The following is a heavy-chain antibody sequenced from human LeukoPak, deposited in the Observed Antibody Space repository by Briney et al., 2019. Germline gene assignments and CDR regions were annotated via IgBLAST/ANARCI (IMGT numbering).Heavy chain of an antibody. D-gene: IGHD5-12*01. CDR3: ARVQGATKHYYYYYMDV. J-gene: IGHJ6*03. CDR2: ISAYNGNT. V-gene: IGHV1-18*01. Sequence: GASVKVSCKASGYTFTSYGISWVRQAPGQGLEWMGWISAYNGNTNYAQKLQGRVTMTRDMSTSTVYMELSSLRSEDTAVYYCARVQGATKHYYYYYMDVWGKGTTVTVSS. CDR1: GYTFTSYG.